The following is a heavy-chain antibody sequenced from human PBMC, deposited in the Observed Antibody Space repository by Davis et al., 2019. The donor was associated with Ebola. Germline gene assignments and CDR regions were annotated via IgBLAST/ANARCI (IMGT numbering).Heavy chain of an antibody. V-gene: IGHV3-21*01. CDR1: GYTFSSFW. CDR3: AREVRRGWFDP. CDR2: ISSSSNYI. D-gene: IGHD3-10*01. Sequence: GESLKISCKGSGYTFSSFWMNWVRQAPGKGLEWVSSISSSSNYIDYADSVKGRFTVSRDNAKNSLFLQMNSLRADDTAVYYCAREVRRGWFDPWGQGTLVTVSS. J-gene: IGHJ5*02.